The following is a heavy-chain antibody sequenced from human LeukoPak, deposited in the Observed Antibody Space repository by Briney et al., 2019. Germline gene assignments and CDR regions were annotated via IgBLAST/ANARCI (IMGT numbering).Heavy chain of an antibody. CDR1: GFTFNKFA. J-gene: IGHJ4*02. CDR2: ISYDEVKS. CDR3: ARGRGATIPY. D-gene: IGHD5-12*01. Sequence: GASLRLSCTASGFTFNKFALHWVRQAPGKGLEWVAIISYDEVKSFYSASVKGRFTISRDNSKNTLYLQMNNLGPEDTAIYYCARGRGATIPYWGQGTLVTVSS. V-gene: IGHV3-30-3*01.